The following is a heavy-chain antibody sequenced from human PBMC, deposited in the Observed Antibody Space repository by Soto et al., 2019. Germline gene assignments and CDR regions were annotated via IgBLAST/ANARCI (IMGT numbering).Heavy chain of an antibody. CDR2: IRSKGNNYAT. D-gene: IGHD3-3*01. CDR1: GLTFSCSA. V-gene: IGHV3-73*01. J-gene: IGHJ6*03. CDR3: SRQASDFWSGKPQYYMDV. Sequence: GGSLTLFCAASGLTFSCSAMHCVRLAYGKGLEWVGRIRSKGNNYATAYGASLKGRFTISRDDSKNTAYLQMNSLNTEDTAVYYCSRQASDFWSGKPQYYMDVWGKGTTVTVSS.